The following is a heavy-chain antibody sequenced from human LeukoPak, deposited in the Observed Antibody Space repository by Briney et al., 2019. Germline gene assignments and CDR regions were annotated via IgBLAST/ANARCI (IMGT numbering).Heavy chain of an antibody. CDR3: ASRVGVEMAIHDAFDI. J-gene: IGHJ3*02. Sequence: GGSLKSSCKGAGYIFTSYWIGWVRQMPGKGLEWMGIIYPGDSNTRYSPSFQGQFTISADKSISTAYLQWSSLKASDTAMYYCASRVGVEMAIHDAFDIWGQGTMVTVSS. CDR1: GYIFTSYW. D-gene: IGHD5-24*01. V-gene: IGHV5-51*01. CDR2: IYPGDSNT.